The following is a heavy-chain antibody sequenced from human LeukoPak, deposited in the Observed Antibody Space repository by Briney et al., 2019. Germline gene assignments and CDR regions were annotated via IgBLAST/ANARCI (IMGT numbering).Heavy chain of an antibody. CDR2: IARDGGAK. Sequence: GTSLRLSCVASGFSFSNHGMHWVRQAPGKGLEWVSVIARDGGAKFYADSVKGRFTLSRDNSKNMFFLQMNFLTVEDTAIYYCAREATWGQWYFDHWGQGTPVTVSS. D-gene: IGHD6-19*01. CDR3: AREATWGQWYFDH. V-gene: IGHV3-30*03. CDR1: GFSFSNHG. J-gene: IGHJ4*02.